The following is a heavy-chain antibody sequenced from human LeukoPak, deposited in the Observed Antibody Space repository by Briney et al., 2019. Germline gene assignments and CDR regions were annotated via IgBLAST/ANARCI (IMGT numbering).Heavy chain of an antibody. CDR3: ARGIAVTGEFDY. CDR2: IYYSGNT. J-gene: IGHJ4*02. D-gene: IGHD6-19*01. CDR1: GGSISSYY. V-gene: IGHV4-59*01. Sequence: SETLSLTCTVSGGSISSYYWSWIRQPPGKGLEWIGYIYYSGNTNYNPSLKSRVTISVDTSKNQFSLKLSSVTAADTAVYYCARGIAVTGEFDYWGQGTLVTVSS.